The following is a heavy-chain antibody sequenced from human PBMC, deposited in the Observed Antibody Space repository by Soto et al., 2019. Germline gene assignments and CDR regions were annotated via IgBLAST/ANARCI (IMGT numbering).Heavy chain of an antibody. CDR2: IYYSGST. CDR1: GGSISSGGYY. J-gene: IGHJ6*03. Sequence: SETLSLTCTVSGGSISSGGYYWSWIRQHPGKGLEWIGYIYYSGSTYYNPSLKSRVTISVDTSKNQFSLKLSSVTAADTAVYYCASHCSSTSCSDYYYYYMDVWGEGTTVTVS. CDR3: ASHCSSTSCSDYYYYYMDV. V-gene: IGHV4-31*03. D-gene: IGHD2-2*01.